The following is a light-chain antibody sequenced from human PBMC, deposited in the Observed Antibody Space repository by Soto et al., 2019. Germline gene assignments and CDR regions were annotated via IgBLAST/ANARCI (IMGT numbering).Light chain of an antibody. CDR1: QTISGD. V-gene: IGKV1-39*01. J-gene: IGKJ4*01. CDR2: GAF. CDR3: QQGYSLPLT. Sequence: EIQMTQSPSSLSASVGDRVTITCRASQTISGDLSWYQQKPGKAPTLLIYGAFTLQTGVPPRFSGSGSGTDFTPSISSLQREDVATYYCQQGYSLPLTFGGGTRVELK.